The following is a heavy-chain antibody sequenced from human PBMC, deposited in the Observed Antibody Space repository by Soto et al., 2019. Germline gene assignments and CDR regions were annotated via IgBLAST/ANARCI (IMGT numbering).Heavy chain of an antibody. CDR1: GYTFTSYG. CDR2: ISAYNGNT. CDR3: AREIRGRLRLGELSYDY. J-gene: IGHJ4*02. V-gene: IGHV1-18*01. D-gene: IGHD3-16*02. Sequence: QVQLVQSGAEVKKPGASVKVSCKASGYTFTSYGISWVRQAPGQGLEWMGWISAYNGNTNYAQKFQGRVTMTTDTSTSTAYMELRSLRSDDTAVYYCAREIRGRLRLGELSYDYWGQGTLVTVSS.